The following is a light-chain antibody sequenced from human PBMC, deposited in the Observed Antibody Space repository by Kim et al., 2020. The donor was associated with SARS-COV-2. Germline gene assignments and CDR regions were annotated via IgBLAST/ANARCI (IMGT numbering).Light chain of an antibody. J-gene: IGKJ1*01. Sequence: DIQMTQSPSSLSASVGDRVTITCRASQGIRNFLAWFQQKPGSAPKSLIYAASSLQSGVPSKFSGSGSGTDFTLTISSLQPEDFATYHCQQYDTYPWTFGQVTKVDIK. CDR1: QGIRNF. CDR3: QQYDTYPWT. V-gene: IGKV1-16*02. CDR2: AAS.